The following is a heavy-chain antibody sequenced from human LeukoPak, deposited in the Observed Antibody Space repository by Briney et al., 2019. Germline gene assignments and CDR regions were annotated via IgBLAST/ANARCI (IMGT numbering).Heavy chain of an antibody. CDR3: ARDLLAVALDY. CDR2: ISYDGSNK. V-gene: IGHV3-30*04. Sequence: PGRSLRLYCAASGFTFSSYAMHWVRQAPGQGLEWVAVISYDGSNKYYADSVKGRITIARDNSKNTLYLQMNSLRAEDTAVYYCARDLLAVALDYWGQGTLVTVSS. J-gene: IGHJ4*02. CDR1: GFTFSSYA. D-gene: IGHD6-19*01.